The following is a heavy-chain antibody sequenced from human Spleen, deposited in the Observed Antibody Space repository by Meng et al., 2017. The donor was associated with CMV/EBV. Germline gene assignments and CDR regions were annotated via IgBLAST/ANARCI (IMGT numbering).Heavy chain of an antibody. CDR2: IGTAGDT. J-gene: IGHJ6*02. CDR3: ARDSPYSNRHYYYAMDV. D-gene: IGHD4-11*01. V-gene: IGHV3-13*01. Sequence: GGSLRLSCAASGFTFSSNDMHWVRQTTGKGLEWVSAIGTAGDTYYPGSVKGRFTISRDNAKKSLYLQMSSLRAEDTAVYYCARDSPYSNRHYYYAMDVWGLGTTVTVSS. CDR1: GFTFSSND.